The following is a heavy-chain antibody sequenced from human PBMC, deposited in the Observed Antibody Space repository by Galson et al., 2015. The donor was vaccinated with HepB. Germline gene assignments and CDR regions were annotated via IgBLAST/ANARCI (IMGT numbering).Heavy chain of an antibody. J-gene: IGHJ3*02. CDR2: IYPGDSDT. Sequence: QSGAEVKKPGESLKISCKGSGYSFTSYWIGWVRQVPGKGLEWMGIIYPGDSDTRYSPSFQGQVTISADKSISTAYLQWSSLKASDTAMYYCARLYDDVWGSYRAHDAFDIWGQGTMVTVSS. CDR1: GYSFTSYW. CDR3: ARLYDDVWGSYRAHDAFDI. V-gene: IGHV5-51*01. D-gene: IGHD3-16*02.